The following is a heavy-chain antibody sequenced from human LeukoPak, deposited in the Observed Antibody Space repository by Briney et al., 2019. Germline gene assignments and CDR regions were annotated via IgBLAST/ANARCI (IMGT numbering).Heavy chain of an antibody. J-gene: IGHJ3*02. D-gene: IGHD3-22*01. Sequence: ASVKVSCKASGYTFTTFGISWVRQAPGQGLEWMGWISPYNGNTKYAQKLQGRVTVTTDTSTNTAYMGLRSLRSDDTAVYYCARCPQYHFDSSAYYRFDMWGQETMVTVSS. CDR1: GYTFTTFG. CDR2: ISPYNGNT. CDR3: ARCPQYHFDSSAYYRFDM. V-gene: IGHV1-18*01.